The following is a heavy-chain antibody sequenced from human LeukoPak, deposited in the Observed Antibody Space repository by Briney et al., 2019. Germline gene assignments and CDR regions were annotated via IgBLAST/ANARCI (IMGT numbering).Heavy chain of an antibody. CDR2: ISWNSGSI. V-gene: IGHV3-9*01. CDR1: GFTFDDYA. Sequence: GGSLRLSCAASGFTFDDYAMHWVRQAPGKGLEWVSGISWNSGSIGYADSVKGRFTISRDNAKNSLYLQMNSLRAEDTALYYCARESSSWYGLDYWGQGTLVTVSS. J-gene: IGHJ4*02. CDR3: ARESSSWYGLDY. D-gene: IGHD6-13*01.